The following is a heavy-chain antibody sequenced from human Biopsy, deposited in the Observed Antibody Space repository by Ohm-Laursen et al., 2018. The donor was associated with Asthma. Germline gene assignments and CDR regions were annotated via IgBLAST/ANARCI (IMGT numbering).Heavy chain of an antibody. D-gene: IGHD3-3*02. Sequence: SLRLSCAASGFTFSNYGMHWVRQAPRKGLEWVAVISYDGSNKYYADSVKGRFTISRDNAKNSLYLQMNSLRAEDTAVYYCARTFHFWSPYHAEHYQLWGQGTLVTVSS. V-gene: IGHV3-30*03. CDR3: ARTFHFWSPYHAEHYQL. CDR2: ISYDGSNK. CDR1: GFTFSNYG. J-gene: IGHJ1*01.